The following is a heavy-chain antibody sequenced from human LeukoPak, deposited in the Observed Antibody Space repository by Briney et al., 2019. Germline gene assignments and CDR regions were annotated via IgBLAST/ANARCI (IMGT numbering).Heavy chain of an antibody. Sequence: SVKVSCKASGGTFSSYAISWVRQAPGQGLEWMGGIIPIFGTANYAQKFQGRVTITADESTSTAYMELSSLRSEDTAVYYCATERRYSYGFDWFDPWGQGTLVTVSS. CDR3: ATERRYSYGFDWFDP. D-gene: IGHD5-18*01. J-gene: IGHJ5*02. V-gene: IGHV1-69*13. CDR2: IIPIFGTA. CDR1: GGTFSSYA.